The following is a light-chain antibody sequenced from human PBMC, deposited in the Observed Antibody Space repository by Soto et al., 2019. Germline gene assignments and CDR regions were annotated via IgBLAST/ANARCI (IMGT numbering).Light chain of an antibody. CDR2: GAS. Sequence: EIVMTQSPATLSVTAGERATLSCRASQSVSSNLAWYQQKPGQAPRLLIYGASTRATGIPARFSGSGSGTEFTLTISSLQSEEFAVYYCQHYNNWPRTFGQGTKVEIK. J-gene: IGKJ1*01. CDR1: QSVSSN. V-gene: IGKV3-15*01. CDR3: QHYNNWPRT.